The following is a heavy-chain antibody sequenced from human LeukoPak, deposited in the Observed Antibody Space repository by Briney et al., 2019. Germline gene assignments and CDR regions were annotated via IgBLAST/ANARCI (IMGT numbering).Heavy chain of an antibody. V-gene: IGHV4-61*02. CDR2: IYSSGST. J-gene: IGHJ5*02. Sequence: PSQTLSHTCTVSGGSISSDSYYWTWIRQPAGKGVEWIGRIYSSGSTSYSPSLKSRVSISVDASRNQFSLKLSSVTAADTAIYFCARAYQGWWLDPWGQGTLVTVSS. CDR3: ARAYQGWWLDP. D-gene: IGHD2-15*01. CDR1: GGSISSDSYY.